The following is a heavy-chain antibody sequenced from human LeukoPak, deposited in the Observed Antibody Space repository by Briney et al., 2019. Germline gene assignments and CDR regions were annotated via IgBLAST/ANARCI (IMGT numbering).Heavy chain of an antibody. Sequence: SGGSLKLSCAPSGFTFSSYWMRWVRQAPGKGLVWVSRINTDGSSTSYADSVKGRFTISRDNAKNTLYLQMNSLRAEDTAVYYCARGRQVDRYYFDYWGQGTLVTVSS. J-gene: IGHJ4*02. CDR2: INTDGSST. CDR1: GFTFSSYW. V-gene: IGHV3-74*01. CDR3: ARGRQVDRYYFDY. D-gene: IGHD3/OR15-3a*01.